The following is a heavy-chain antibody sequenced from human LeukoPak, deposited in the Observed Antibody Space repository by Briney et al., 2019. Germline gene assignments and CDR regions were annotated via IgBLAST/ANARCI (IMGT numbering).Heavy chain of an antibody. J-gene: IGHJ4*02. Sequence: GGSLRLSCAASGFTFSNYGMHWVRQAPAKGLEWVAFIRYDGSNENYVDSVKGRFTISRDNSKNTLYLQMNSLRAEDTAVYYCAKDANTGWSYFDYWGQGTLVTVSS. D-gene: IGHD6-19*01. CDR3: AKDANTGWSYFDY. V-gene: IGHV3-30*02. CDR2: IRYDGSNE. CDR1: GFTFSNYG.